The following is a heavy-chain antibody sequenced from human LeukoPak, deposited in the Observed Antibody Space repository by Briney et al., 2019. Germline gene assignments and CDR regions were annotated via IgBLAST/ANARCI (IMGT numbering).Heavy chain of an antibody. CDR1: GFTFSSYW. V-gene: IGHV3-74*01. CDR2: INGDGNNV. J-gene: IGHJ4*02. Sequence: SGGSLRLSCAASGFTFSSYWMHWVRQVPGKGLMWVSRINGDGNNVNYADSVKGRFTISRDNAKNTLYLQMNSLRAEDTAIYYCAAGAAWNGHLSSYWGQGTRVTVSS. D-gene: IGHD1-1*01. CDR3: AAGAAWNGHLSSY.